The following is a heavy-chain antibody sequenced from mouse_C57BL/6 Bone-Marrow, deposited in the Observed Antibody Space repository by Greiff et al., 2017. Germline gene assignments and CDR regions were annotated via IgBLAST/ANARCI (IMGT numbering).Heavy chain of an antibody. Sequence: EVKLVESGGGLVKPGGSLKLSCAASGFTFSDYGMHWVRQAPEKGLEWVAYISSGSSPIYYADTVKGRFTISRDNAKNTLFLQMTSLRSEDTAMYYCARVGNCGNYFDYWGQGTTLTVSS. CDR2: ISSGSSPI. CDR1: GFTFSDYG. V-gene: IGHV5-17*01. CDR3: ARVGNCGNYFDY. D-gene: IGHD1-1*02. J-gene: IGHJ2*01.